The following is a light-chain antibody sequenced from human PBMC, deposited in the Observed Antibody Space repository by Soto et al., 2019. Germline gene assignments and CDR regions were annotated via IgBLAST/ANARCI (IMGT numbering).Light chain of an antibody. Sequence: QSALTQPPSASGSPGQSVTISCTGTNNDIGGYDYVSWYQQHPGKAPKVMIYEVNKRPSAVPDRFSASKSGNTASLTVSGLQAEDEADYYCSSYAGSNKRVFGGGTKVTVL. CDR2: EVN. CDR3: SSYAGSNKRV. V-gene: IGLV2-8*01. J-gene: IGLJ2*01. CDR1: NNDIGGYDY.